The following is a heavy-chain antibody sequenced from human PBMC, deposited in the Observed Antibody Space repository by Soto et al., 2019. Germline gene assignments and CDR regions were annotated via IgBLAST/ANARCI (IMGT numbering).Heavy chain of an antibody. V-gene: IGHV3-74*01. D-gene: IGHD5-12*01. J-gene: IGHJ6*03. CDR3: ARNPMVVATIRFRYYYYMDV. CDR1: GFTFSSYW. Sequence: GGSLRLSCAASGFTFSSYWMHWVRQAPGKGLVWVSRINSDGSSTSYADSVKGRFTISRDNAKNTLYLQMNSLRAEDTAVYYCARNPMVVATIRFRYYYYMDVWGKGTTVTVSS. CDR2: INSDGSST.